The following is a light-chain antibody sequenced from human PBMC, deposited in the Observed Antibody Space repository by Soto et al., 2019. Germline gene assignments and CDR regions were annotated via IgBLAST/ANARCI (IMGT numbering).Light chain of an antibody. CDR3: QQRANLLT. J-gene: IGKJ4*01. Sequence: EIVLTQFPATLSLSPGERATLSCRASQSVSNYLAWYQQKPGQAPRLLVFDASSRATGTPARFSGSGSGTDFTLTIRSLEPEDFAIYYCQQRANLLTFGGGTKVEIK. V-gene: IGKV3-11*01. CDR1: QSVSNY. CDR2: DAS.